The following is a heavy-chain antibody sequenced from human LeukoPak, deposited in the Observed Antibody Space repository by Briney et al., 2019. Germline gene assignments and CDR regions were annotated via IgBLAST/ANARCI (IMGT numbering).Heavy chain of an antibody. CDR2: ISYDGSNK. CDR1: GFTFSSYA. Sequence: GSLRLSCAASGFTFSSYAMHWVRQAPGKGLEWVAVISYDGSNKYYADSVKGRFTISRDNSKNTLYLQMNSLRAEDTAVHYCARDRDSSGLNWGQGTLVTVSS. D-gene: IGHD6-19*01. V-gene: IGHV3-30*04. J-gene: IGHJ1*01. CDR3: ARDRDSSGLN.